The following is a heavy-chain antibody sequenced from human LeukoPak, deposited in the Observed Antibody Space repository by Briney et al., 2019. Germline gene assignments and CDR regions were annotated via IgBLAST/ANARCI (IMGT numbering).Heavy chain of an antibody. D-gene: IGHD2-15*01. V-gene: IGHV3-48*03. J-gene: IGHJ4*02. CDR2: ISSSGSTI. Sequence: GGSLRLSCAASGFTFSSYEMNWVRQAPGKGLEWVSYISSSGSTIYYADSVKGRFTISRDNAKNSLYLQMNSLRAEDTAVYYCARDSRYCSGGSRPQDYWGQGTLVTVSS. CDR1: GFTFSSYE. CDR3: ARDSRYCSGGSRPQDY.